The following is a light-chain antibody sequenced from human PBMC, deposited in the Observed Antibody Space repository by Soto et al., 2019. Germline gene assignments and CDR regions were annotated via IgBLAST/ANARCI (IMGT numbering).Light chain of an antibody. CDR1: QSVSSSY. CDR2: GAS. CDR3: QQYNNWPPWT. Sequence: EIVWTQSTGTLSLSPGERATLYCRASQSVSSSYLAWYQQKPGQAPRLLIYGASTRATGIPARFSGSGSGTEFTLTISSLQSEDVAVYYCQQYNNWPPWTFGQGTKVDIK. V-gene: IGKV3-15*01. J-gene: IGKJ1*01.